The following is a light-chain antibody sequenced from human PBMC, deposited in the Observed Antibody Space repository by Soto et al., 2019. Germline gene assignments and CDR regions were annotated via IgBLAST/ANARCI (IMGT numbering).Light chain of an antibody. CDR2: GAS. Sequence: PGERATLSCRASQSVTDNYLAWYQQKPGQAPRLVISGASSRTSGIPDRFSASGSGTDFTLTISRLEPEDFAVYYCQQYSRAPLTFGQGTKVDI. CDR1: QSVTDNY. J-gene: IGKJ1*01. CDR3: QQYSRAPLT. V-gene: IGKV3-20*01.